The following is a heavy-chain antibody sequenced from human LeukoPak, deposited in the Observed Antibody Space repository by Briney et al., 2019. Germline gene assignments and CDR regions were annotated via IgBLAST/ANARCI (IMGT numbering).Heavy chain of an antibody. D-gene: IGHD1-26*01. Sequence: GGSLRLSCAASGFTFSTYSMTWVRQAPGKGLEWVSSISTSSTYIYYEDSVKGRFTISRDNSKNTLYLQMNSLRAEDTAVYYCARGSGSYWDYHYFDYWGQGTLVTVSS. CDR1: GFTFSTYS. CDR3: ARGSGSYWDYHYFDY. CDR2: ISTSSTYI. J-gene: IGHJ4*02. V-gene: IGHV3-21*01.